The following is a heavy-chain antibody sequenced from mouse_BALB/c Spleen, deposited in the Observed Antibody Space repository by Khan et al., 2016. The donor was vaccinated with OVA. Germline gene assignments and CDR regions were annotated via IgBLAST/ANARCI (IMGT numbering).Heavy chain of an antibody. CDR3: ARLAYYYDSEGFAY. J-gene: IGHJ3*01. D-gene: IGHD1-1*01. V-gene: IGHV5-6*01. Sequence: EVQLVESGGDLVEPGGSLKLSCAASGFTFSTYGMSWVRQTPDKRLEWVATISTGGHYTYYPASVRGRFTISRDNAKNTLYLQMTSLTSEDTAMFYCARLAYYYDSEGFAYWGQGTLVTVSA. CDR1: GFTFSTYG. CDR2: ISTGGHYT.